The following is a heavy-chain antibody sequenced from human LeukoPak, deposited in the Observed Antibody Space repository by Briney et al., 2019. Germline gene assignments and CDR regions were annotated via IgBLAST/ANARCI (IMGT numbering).Heavy chain of an antibody. CDR3: ARGYSSPWDRYFDY. CDR1: GGSFSGYY. D-gene: IGHD6-19*01. V-gene: IGHV4-34*01. J-gene: IGHJ4*02. Sequence: PSETLSLTCAVYGGSFSGYYWSWIRQPPGKGLEWIGEINHSGSTNYNPSLKSRVTISVDTSKNQFSLKLSSVTAADTAVYYCARGYSSPWDRYFDYWGQGTLVTVSS. CDR2: INHSGST.